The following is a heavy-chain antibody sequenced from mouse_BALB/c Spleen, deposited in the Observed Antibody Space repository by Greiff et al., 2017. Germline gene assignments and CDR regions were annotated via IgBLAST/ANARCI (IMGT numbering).Heavy chain of an antibody. D-gene: IGHD1-1*02. V-gene: IGHV5-17*02. Sequence: LVESGGGLVQPGGSRKLSCAASGFTFSSFGMHWVRQAPEKGLEWVAYISSGSSTIYYADTVKGRFTISRDNPKNTLFLQMTSLRSEDTAMYYCARCGTMLEPGFAYWGQGTLVTVSA. CDR1: GFTFSSFG. CDR2: ISSGSSTI. CDR3: ARCGTMLEPGFAY. J-gene: IGHJ3*01.